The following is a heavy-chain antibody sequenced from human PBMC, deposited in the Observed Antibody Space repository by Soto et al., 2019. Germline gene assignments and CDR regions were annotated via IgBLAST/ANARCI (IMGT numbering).Heavy chain of an antibody. CDR1: GFSFSRYA. J-gene: IGHJ6*02. Sequence: PGGSLRLSCVASGFSFSRYAMHWVRQAPGKGLEWVALILDDGSKKDYADSGKGRFTISRDNSKNTLYLQMNSLRSEDTAVYYCAKEPFPNTWYASNGMDVWGQGTTVTVS. V-gene: IGHV3-30*18. CDR2: ILDDGSKK. CDR3: AKEPFPNTWYASNGMDV. D-gene: IGHD6-13*01.